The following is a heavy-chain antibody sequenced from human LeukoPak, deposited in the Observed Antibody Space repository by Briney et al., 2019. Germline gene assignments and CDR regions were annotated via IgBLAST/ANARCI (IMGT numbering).Heavy chain of an antibody. J-gene: IGHJ5*02. D-gene: IGHD1-1*01. CDR2: MNPNSGNT. CDR1: GYTFTSYY. V-gene: IGHV1-8*01. CDR3: ARAANWHDDDWFDP. Sequence: ASVKVSCKASGYTFTSYYINWVRQATGQGPEWMGWMNPNSGNTDYAQRFQGRVTMTRNTSISTAYMELSSLRSEDTAVYYCARAANWHDDDWFDPWGQGTLVTVSS.